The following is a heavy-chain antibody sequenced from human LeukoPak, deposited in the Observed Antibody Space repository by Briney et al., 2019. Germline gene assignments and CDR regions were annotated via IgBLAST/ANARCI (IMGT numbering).Heavy chain of an antibody. CDR1: GFTFSSYS. J-gene: IGHJ4*02. CDR2: ISSSSSYI. V-gene: IGHV3-21*01. Sequence: GGSLRLSCAASGFTFSSYSMNWVRQAPGKGLEWVSSISSSSSYIYYADSVKGRFTISRDNAKNSLYLQMNSLRAEDTAVYYCANDYGGNSGGFDYWGQGTLVTVSS. CDR3: ANDYGGNSGGFDY. D-gene: IGHD4-23*01.